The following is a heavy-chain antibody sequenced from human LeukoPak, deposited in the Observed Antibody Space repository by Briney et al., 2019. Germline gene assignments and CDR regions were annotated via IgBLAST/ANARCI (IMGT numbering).Heavy chain of an antibody. D-gene: IGHD3-3*01. CDR1: GGTFSSYA. CDR3: ASVAIFGVVKNYMDV. Sequence: GSSVKVSCKASGGTFSSYAISWVRQAPGQGLEWMGGIIPIFGTANYAQKFQGRVTITTDESTSTAYTELSSLRSEDTAVYYCASVAIFGVVKNYMDVWGKGTTATVSS. CDR2: IIPIFGTA. J-gene: IGHJ6*03. V-gene: IGHV1-69*05.